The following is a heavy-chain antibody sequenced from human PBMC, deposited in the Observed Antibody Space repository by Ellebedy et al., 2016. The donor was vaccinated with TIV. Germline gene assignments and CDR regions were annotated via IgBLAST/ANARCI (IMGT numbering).Heavy chain of an antibody. D-gene: IGHD2-2*02. CDR1: GFTFSSYG. V-gene: IGHV3-33*01. CDR3: ARDGGYCSSTSCYTYFDY. J-gene: IGHJ4*02. Sequence: GGSLRLXXAASGFTFSSYGMHWVRQAPGKGLEWVAVIWYDGSNKYYADSVKGRFTISRDNSKNTLYLQMNSLRAEDTAVYYCARDGGYCSSTSCYTYFDYWGQGTLVTVSS. CDR2: IWYDGSNK.